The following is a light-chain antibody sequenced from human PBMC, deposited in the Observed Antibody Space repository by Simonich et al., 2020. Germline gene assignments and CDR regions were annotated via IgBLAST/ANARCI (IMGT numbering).Light chain of an antibody. CDR2: GAS. J-gene: IGKJ2*01. V-gene: IGKV3-20*01. CDR1: RSVSSSY. CDR3: QQYGSSPPNT. Sequence: EIVLTQSPGTLSLSPGERATLSCRASRSVSSSYLAWYQQKPGPAPRLLIYGASSRATGIPDRFSGSGSGTDFTLTISRLEPEDFAVYYCQQYGSSPPNTFGQGTKLEIK.